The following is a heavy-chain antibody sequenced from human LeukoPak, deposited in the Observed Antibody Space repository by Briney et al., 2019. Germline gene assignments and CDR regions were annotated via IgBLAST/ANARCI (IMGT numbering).Heavy chain of an antibody. J-gene: IGHJ4*02. CDR2: INHSGST. CDR3: ARGRNYYDSSGYFDY. V-gene: IGHV4-34*01. D-gene: IGHD3-22*01. CDR1: GGSFSGYY. Sequence: PSETLSLTCAVYGGSFSGYYWSWIRQPPGKGLEWIGEINHSGSTNYNPSPKSRVTISVDTSKNQFSLMLSSVTAADTAVYCCARGRNYYDSSGYFDYWGQGNLVTVSS.